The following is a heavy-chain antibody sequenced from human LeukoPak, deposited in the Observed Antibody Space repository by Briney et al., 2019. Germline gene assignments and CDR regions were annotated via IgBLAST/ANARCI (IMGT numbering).Heavy chain of an antibody. Sequence: GGSLRLSCAASGFTFSSYWMHWVRQAPGKGLGWVSRINSDGSSTRYADSVKGRLTISRDNAKNTLYLQMNSLRAEDTAVYYCARGAGPYYDFWSGYYNFGYYYYYMDVWGKGTTVTVSS. J-gene: IGHJ6*03. V-gene: IGHV3-74*01. CDR1: GFTFSSYW. D-gene: IGHD3-3*01. CDR3: ARGAGPYYDFWSGYYNFGYYYYYMDV. CDR2: INSDGSST.